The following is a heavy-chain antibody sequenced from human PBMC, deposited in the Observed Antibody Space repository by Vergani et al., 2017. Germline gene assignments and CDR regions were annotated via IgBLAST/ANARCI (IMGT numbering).Heavy chain of an antibody. CDR3: ARSPAYGDYPHRNWFDP. Sequence: EVQLVQSGAEVKKPGESLKISCKGSGYSFTSYWIGWVRQMPGKGLEWMGIIYPGDSDTRYSPSFQGQVTISAAKSISTAYLQWSSLKASDTAMYYCARSPAYGDYPHRNWFDPWGQGTLVTVSS. CDR2: IYPGDSDT. J-gene: IGHJ5*02. D-gene: IGHD4-17*01. CDR1: GYSFTSYW. V-gene: IGHV5-51*01.